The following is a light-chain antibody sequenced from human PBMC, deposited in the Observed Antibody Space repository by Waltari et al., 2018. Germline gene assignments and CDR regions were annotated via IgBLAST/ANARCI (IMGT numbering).Light chain of an antibody. V-gene: IGKV2-28*01. CDR3: MQSLRALWT. CDR2: LGS. Sequence: DIVVTQSPLSLPVTPGEPAYIYCRSSQSLLHSNGYNYLDWYLQKPGQAPQLLIYLGSNRASGVPDRFSGSGSGTDFTLKISRVEAEDVGVYYCMQSLRALWTFGQGTKVEIK. J-gene: IGKJ1*01. CDR1: QSLLHSNGYNY.